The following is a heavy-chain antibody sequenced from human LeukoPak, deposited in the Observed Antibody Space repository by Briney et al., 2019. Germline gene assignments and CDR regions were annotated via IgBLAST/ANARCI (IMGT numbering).Heavy chain of an antibody. CDR1: GGTFSSYA. J-gene: IGHJ4*02. Sequence: ASVKVSCKASGGTFSSYAISWVRQAPRQGLEWMGGIIPIFGTANYAQKFQGRVTITADESTSTAYMELSSLRSEDTAVYYCAKHYETTFDYWGQGTLVTVSS. CDR3: AKHYETTFDY. CDR2: IIPIFGTA. V-gene: IGHV1-69*13. D-gene: IGHD3-3*01.